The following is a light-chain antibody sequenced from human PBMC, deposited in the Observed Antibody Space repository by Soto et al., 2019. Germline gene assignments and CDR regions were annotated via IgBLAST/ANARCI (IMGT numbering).Light chain of an antibody. CDR1: SSDVGGYNF. J-gene: IGLJ2*01. Sequence: QSALTQPPSASGSPGQSVTISCTGTSSDVGGYNFVSWYQQHPGKAPKLMIYEVSERPSGVPDRFSGSKSGNTASLTVSGLEDEDEADYYCSSNAGSTIVVFGGGTKVTVL. V-gene: IGLV2-8*01. CDR3: SSNAGSTIVV. CDR2: EVS.